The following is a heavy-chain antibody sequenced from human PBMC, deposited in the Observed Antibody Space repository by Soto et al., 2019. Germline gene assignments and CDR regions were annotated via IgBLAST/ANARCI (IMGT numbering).Heavy chain of an antibody. CDR1: GDSIGSGDYY. V-gene: IGHV4-30-4*01. CDR2: IYYFGTP. J-gene: IGHJ5*02. D-gene: IGHD3-10*01. CDR3: ARGSTYYGFVT. Sequence: QVQLQESGPRLVKPSQTLSLTCTVSGDSIGSGDYYWTWIRQPPGKGLEWIGYIYYFGTPFSNPSLESRVNISVDTSKNQFSLRVTSVTAADTAVYYCARGSTYYGFVTWGQGTLITVSS.